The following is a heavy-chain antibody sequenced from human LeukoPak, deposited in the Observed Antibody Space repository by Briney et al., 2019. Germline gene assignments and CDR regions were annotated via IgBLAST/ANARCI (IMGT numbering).Heavy chain of an antibody. CDR3: ARLGVGSNWFDP. J-gene: IGHJ5*02. V-gene: IGHV4-59*08. D-gene: IGHD1-26*01. CDR2: IYYSGST. CDR1: GGSISGYY. Sequence: SETLSLTCAVYGGSISGYYWSWVWQLPGKGLEWIGYIYYSGSTNYNPSLTSRLTISVDTSKNQVSLKLSSVTAADTAVYYCARLGVGSNWFDPWGQGTLVTVSS.